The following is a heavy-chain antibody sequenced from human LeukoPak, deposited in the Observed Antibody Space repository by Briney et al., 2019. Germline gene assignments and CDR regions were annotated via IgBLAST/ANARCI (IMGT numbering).Heavy chain of an antibody. J-gene: IGHJ4*02. CDR1: GFTFSSYD. CDR2: IGTAGDT. Sequence: GGSLRLSCAASGFTFSSYDMHWVRQATGKGLEWVSAIGTAGDTYYPGSVKGRFTISRENAKNSLYLQMNSLRAGDTAVYYCARSREKYCSGQSYLFDYWGQGTLVTVSS. CDR3: ARSREKYCSGQSYLFDY. V-gene: IGHV3-13*01. D-gene: IGHD2-15*01.